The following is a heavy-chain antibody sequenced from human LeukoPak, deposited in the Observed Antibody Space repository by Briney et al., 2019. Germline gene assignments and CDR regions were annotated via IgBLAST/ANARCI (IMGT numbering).Heavy chain of an antibody. D-gene: IGHD2-8*01. Sequence: SETLSLTCAVYGGSFSGYYWSWIRQPPGKGLEWIGEINHSGSTNYNPSLKSRVTMSVDTSKNQFSLKLSSVTAADTAMYYCARVKYGAFDIWGQGTMVTVSS. CDR3: ARVKYGAFDI. J-gene: IGHJ3*02. V-gene: IGHV4-34*01. CDR1: GGSFSGYY. CDR2: INHSGST.